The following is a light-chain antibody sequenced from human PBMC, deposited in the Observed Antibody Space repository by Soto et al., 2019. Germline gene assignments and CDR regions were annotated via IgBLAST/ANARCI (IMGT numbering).Light chain of an antibody. J-gene: IGLJ2*01. Sequence: SALTQPASVSGSPGQSITISCTGTSSDVGGYRYVSWYQHHPGKAPKLMIFDVSNRPSGVSNRFSGSKSGNTASLTISGLQAADEADYYCSSYTSSSTRVFGGGTKLTVL. V-gene: IGLV2-14*03. CDR1: SSDVGGYRY. CDR2: DVS. CDR3: SSYTSSSTRV.